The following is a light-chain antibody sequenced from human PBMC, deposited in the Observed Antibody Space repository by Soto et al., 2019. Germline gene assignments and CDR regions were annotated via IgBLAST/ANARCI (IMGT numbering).Light chain of an antibody. Sequence: QAVLTQPPSASGTPGQRVTISCSGNSFKTGSNYVYWYQQLPGTAPKLLIYRNNQRPSGVPDRFSGSKSGTSASLAISGLRSEDEADYYCAAWDDSLSGNYVFGTGTKVTVL. CDR3: AAWDDSLSGNYV. J-gene: IGLJ1*01. CDR2: RNN. CDR1: SFKTGSNY. V-gene: IGLV1-47*01.